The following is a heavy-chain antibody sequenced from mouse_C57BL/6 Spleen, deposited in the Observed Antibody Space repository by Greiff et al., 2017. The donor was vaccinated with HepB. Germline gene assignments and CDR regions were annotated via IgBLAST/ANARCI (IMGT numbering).Heavy chain of an antibody. V-gene: IGHV1-5*01. J-gene: IGHJ1*03. Sequence: EVKLVESGTVLARPGASVKMSCKTSGYTFTSYWMHWVKQRPGQGLEWIGAIYPGNSDTSYNQKFKGKAKLTAVTSASTAYMELSSLTKEDSAVYYCTNYYGSTKGYFDVWGTGTTVTVSS. CDR3: TNYYGSTKGYFDV. CDR1: GYTFTSYW. D-gene: IGHD1-1*01. CDR2: IYPGNSDT.